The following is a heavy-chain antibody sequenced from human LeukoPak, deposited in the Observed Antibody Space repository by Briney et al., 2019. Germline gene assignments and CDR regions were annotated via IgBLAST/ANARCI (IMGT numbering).Heavy chain of an antibody. J-gene: IGHJ5*02. V-gene: IGHV4-34*01. CDR1: GGSFSGYY. CDR3: ARSPPLASSGYS. CDR2: INHSGST. Sequence: SETLSLTCAVYGGSFSGYYWSWIRQPPGKGLEWIGEINHSGSTNYNPSLKSRVTISVDTSKNQFSLKLSSVTAADTAVYYCARSPPLASSGYSWGQGTLVTVSS. D-gene: IGHD3-22*01.